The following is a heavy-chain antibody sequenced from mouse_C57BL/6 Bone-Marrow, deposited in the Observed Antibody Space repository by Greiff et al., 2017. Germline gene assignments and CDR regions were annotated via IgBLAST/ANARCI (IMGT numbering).Heavy chain of an antibody. Sequence: VQLQQSGAELVRPGASVKLSCTASGFNIKDDYMHWVKRRPEQGLEWIGWIDPENGDTEYASKFQGKATITADTSSNTAYLQLSSLTSEDTAVLYCTTFVWSYDYDWYFEVWGTGTTVTVSS. CDR2: IDPENGDT. D-gene: IGHD2-4*01. CDR1: GFNIKDDY. CDR3: TTFVWSYDYDWYFEV. V-gene: IGHV14-4*01. J-gene: IGHJ1*03.